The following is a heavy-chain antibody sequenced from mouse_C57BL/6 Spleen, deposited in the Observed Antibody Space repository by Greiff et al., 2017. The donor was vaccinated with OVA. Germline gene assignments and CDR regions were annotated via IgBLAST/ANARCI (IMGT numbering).Heavy chain of an antibody. J-gene: IGHJ4*01. V-gene: IGHV1-64*01. Sequence: QVQLKQPGAELVKPGASVKLSCKASGYTFTSYWMHWVKQRPGQGLEWIGMIHPNSGSTNYNEKFKSKATLTVDKSSSTAYMQLSSLTSEDSAVYYCARCGSGNYAMDYWGQGTSVTVSS. CDR2: IHPNSGST. CDR1: GYTFTSYW. CDR3: ARCGSGNYAMDY. D-gene: IGHD3-1*01.